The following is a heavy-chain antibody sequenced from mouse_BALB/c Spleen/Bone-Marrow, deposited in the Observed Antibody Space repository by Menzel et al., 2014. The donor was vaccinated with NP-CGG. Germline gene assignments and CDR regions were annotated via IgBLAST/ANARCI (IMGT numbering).Heavy chain of an antibody. CDR1: GYSITSDYA. V-gene: IGHV3-2*02. Sequence: EVKLMESGPGLVKPYQSLSLTCTVTGYSITSDYAWNWIRQFPGNKLEWMGYISYSGSTSYNPSLKSRISITRDTSKNQFFLQLNSVTTEDTATYYCARSVYYGSSYVDYWGQGTTLTVSS. D-gene: IGHD1-1*01. CDR3: ARSVYYGSSYVDY. J-gene: IGHJ2*01. CDR2: ISYSGST.